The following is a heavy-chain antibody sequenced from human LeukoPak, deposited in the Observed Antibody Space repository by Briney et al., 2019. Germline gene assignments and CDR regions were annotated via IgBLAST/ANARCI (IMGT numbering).Heavy chain of an antibody. V-gene: IGHV3-30-3*01. CDR2: ISSDGSIK. CDR3: ARLPAYCSSTSCYYDY. J-gene: IGHJ4*02. Sequence: GGSLRLSCAASGFTFSSYAMHCVRQAPGKGLEWVAVISSDGSIKYYADSVKGRFTISRDNAKNSLFLQMNSLRAEDTAVYYCARLPAYCSSTSCYYDYWGQGTLVTVSS. D-gene: IGHD2-2*01. CDR1: GFTFSSYA.